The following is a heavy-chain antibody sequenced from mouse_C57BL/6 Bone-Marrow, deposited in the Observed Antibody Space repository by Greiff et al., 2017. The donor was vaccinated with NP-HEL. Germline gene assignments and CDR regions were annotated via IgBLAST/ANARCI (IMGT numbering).Heavy chain of an antibody. CDR1: GFTFSSYT. CDR3: ARYDGYYSYYAMDY. J-gene: IGHJ4*01. D-gene: IGHD2-3*01. Sequence: EVQLVESGGGLVKPGGSLKLSCAASGFTFSSYTMSWVRQTPEKRLEWVATISGGGGNTYYPDSVKGRFTISRDNAKNTLYLQMSSLRSEDTALYYCARYDGYYSYYAMDYWGQGTSVTVSS. CDR2: ISGGGGNT. V-gene: IGHV5-9*01.